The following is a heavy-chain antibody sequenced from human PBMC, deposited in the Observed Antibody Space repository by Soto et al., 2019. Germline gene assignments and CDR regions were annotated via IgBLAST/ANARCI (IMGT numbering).Heavy chain of an antibody. V-gene: IGHV3-11*01. CDR1: GFKSRDYP. Sequence: PGGSLRLSCVVFGFKSRDYPMGLVSQALGKRLEWVSYISCSGSTRYYAYFVKRRCTLSRVNAKNSLYLQMNRLRAEDTAVYYCFGGNPGGAFDIWGQGTMVTVSS. D-gene: IGHD2-15*01. CDR3: FGGNPGGAFDI. CDR2: ISCSGSTR. J-gene: IGHJ3*02.